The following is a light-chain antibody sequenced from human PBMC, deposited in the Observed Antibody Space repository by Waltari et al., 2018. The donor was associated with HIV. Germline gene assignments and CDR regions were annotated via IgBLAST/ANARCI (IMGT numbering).Light chain of an antibody. J-gene: IGKJ4*01. CDR2: DTS. Sequence: EVVLTQSPATLSLSPGERATLSCTASQSVGRYLAWYQQKPGQSPRLLIHDTSNRAAGIPARFSGGGSATDFTLTISSVEPEDSAVYYCQQRSTWPLVTFGGGTRVEIK. CDR3: QQRSTWPLVT. CDR1: QSVGRY. V-gene: IGKV3-11*01.